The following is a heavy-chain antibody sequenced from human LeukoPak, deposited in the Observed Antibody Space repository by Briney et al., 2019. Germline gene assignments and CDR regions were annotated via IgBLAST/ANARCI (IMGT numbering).Heavy chain of an antibody. CDR3: ARDPYCSSTSCQFDY. Sequence: GGSLGLSCAASGFTVSSNYMSWVRQAPGKGLEWVSVIYSGGSTYYADSVKGRFTISRDNSKNTLYLQMNSLRAEDTAVYYCARDPYCSSTSCQFDYWGQGTLVTVSS. V-gene: IGHV3-53*01. J-gene: IGHJ4*02. CDR1: GFTVSSNY. CDR2: IYSGGST. D-gene: IGHD2-2*01.